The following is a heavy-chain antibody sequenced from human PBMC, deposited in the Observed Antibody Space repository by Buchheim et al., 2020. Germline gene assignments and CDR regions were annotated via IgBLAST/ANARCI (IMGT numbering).Heavy chain of an antibody. Sequence: QLQVQESGPGLVKASETLSLTCTVSGGSIGGSDHQWGWVRQPPGKGLEWIGEINHSGSTNYNPSLKSRVTISVDTSKNQFSLKLSSVTAADTAVYYCAREWGQLWLERWYYGMDVWGQGTT. D-gene: IGHD5-18*01. CDR2: INHSGST. V-gene: IGHV4-39*07. CDR3: AREWGQLWLERWYYGMDV. CDR1: GGSIGGSDHQ. J-gene: IGHJ6*02.